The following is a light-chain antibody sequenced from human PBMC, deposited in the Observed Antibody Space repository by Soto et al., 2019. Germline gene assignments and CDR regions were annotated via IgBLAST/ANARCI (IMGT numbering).Light chain of an antibody. J-gene: IGLJ2*01. Sequence: QPVLTQSPSASASLGASVKLTCTLSSGHSSYAIAWHQQQPEKGPRYLIRLNSDGSHSKGDGIPDRFSGSSSGAERYLTISSLQSEDEADYYCQTWGSGIHVVFGGGTKVTVL. CDR3: QTWGSGIHVV. V-gene: IGLV4-69*01. CDR2: LNSDGSH. CDR1: SGHSSYA.